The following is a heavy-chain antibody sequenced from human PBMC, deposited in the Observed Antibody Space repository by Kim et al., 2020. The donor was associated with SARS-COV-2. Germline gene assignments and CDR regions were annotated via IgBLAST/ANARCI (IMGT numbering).Heavy chain of an antibody. J-gene: IGHJ4*02. CDR2: GSPK. V-gene: IGHV3-7*04. Sequence: GSPKYYVASAKGRFTITRDNAKNSVYLQMNRLRGEDTAVYYCARGRGVDYWGQGTLVTVSS. CDR3: ARGRGVDY.